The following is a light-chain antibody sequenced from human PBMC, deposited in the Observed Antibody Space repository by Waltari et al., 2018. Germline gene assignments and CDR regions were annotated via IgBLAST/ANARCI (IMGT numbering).Light chain of an antibody. CDR3: QQYYNYPFT. V-gene: IGKV1-8*01. CDR2: AAS. J-gene: IGKJ3*01. Sequence: AIRMTQSPSSFSESTVDRVPITCRASQDIASFLAWYQQKPGKAPNLLIYAASTLQSGVPSRFSGSGSGTDFTLTISWLQSEDFATYYCQQYYNYPFTFGPGTKVDIK. CDR1: QDIASF.